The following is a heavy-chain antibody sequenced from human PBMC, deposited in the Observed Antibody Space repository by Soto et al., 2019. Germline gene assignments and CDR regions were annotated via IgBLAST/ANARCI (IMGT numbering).Heavy chain of an antibody. J-gene: IGHJ3*02. CDR2: IDSTSAYI. Sequence: GGSLRLSCAASGFAFSSYSMSWVRQAPGKGLEWVSSIDSTSAYIFYADSMKGRFTISRDNAKNSLYLQLNSLGAEDTAVYYCARSKSGEAFGMWGQGTMVTVSS. CDR1: GFAFSSYS. V-gene: IGHV3-21*01. CDR3: ARSKSGEAFGM. D-gene: IGHD1-26*01.